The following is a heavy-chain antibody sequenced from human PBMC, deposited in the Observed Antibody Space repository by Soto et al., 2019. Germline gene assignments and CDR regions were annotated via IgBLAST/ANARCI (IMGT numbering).Heavy chain of an antibody. CDR1: GFTFSSYA. V-gene: IGHV3-30-3*01. CDR3: VRSGSQLLYYYYGMDV. CDR2: ISYDGSNK. J-gene: IGHJ6*02. D-gene: IGHD3-3*01. Sequence: GGSLRLSCAASGFTFSSYAMHWVRQAPGKGLEWVAVISYDGSNKYYADSVKGRFTISRDNSKNTLYLQMNSLRAEDTAVYYCVRSGSQLLYYYYGMDVWGQGTTVTVSS.